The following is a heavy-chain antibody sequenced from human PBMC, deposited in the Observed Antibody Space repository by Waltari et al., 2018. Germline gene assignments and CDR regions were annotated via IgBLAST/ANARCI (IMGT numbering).Heavy chain of an antibody. J-gene: IGHJ4*02. D-gene: IGHD2-21*01. Sequence: EVQVVESGGGLVQPGESLRLPCAAADAGFTFGSHWRSWVRQAPGKGLEWVANIKQDGSEEYYLDSVKGRFTISRDNAKNSLYLQMNGLRAEDTAVYYCTRHLFWAFDYWGQGTLLTVSS. CDR1: DAGFTFGSHW. V-gene: IGHV3-7*01. CDR2: IKQDGSEE. CDR3: TRHLFWAFDY.